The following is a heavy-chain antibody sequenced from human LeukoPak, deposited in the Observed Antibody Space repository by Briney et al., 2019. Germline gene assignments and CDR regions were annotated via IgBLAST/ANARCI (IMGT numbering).Heavy chain of an antibody. CDR3: ARGPLRFLEWFRRSEFDY. Sequence: GGSLRLSCAASGFTFSNYAMHWVRQAPGKGLEWVAVISYDGSNKYYADSVKGRFTISRDNSKNTLYLTMNSLRAEDTAVYYCARGPLRFLEWFRRSEFDYWGQGTLVTVSS. V-gene: IGHV3-30*04. J-gene: IGHJ4*02. D-gene: IGHD3-3*01. CDR2: ISYDGSNK. CDR1: GFTFSNYA.